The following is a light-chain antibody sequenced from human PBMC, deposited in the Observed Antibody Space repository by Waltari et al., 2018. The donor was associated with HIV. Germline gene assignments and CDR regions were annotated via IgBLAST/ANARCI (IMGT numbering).Light chain of an antibody. Sequence: EVVLTQSPGSLALSPGVRASLSCRATDSVTSNYLAWYQQKPGQSPRLLIYDAISRATGIPDRFSGSGSGTDFTLTISRLEPEDSAVYFCHQYGTTPWTFGQGTKVEIK. CDR1: DSVTSNY. J-gene: IGKJ1*01. CDR3: HQYGTTPWT. CDR2: DAI. V-gene: IGKV3-20*01.